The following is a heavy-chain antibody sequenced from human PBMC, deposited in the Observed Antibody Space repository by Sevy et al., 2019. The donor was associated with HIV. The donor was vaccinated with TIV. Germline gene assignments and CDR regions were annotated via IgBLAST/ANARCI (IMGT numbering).Heavy chain of an antibody. Sequence: ASVKVSCKVSGYTLTELSIHWVRQAPGKGLEWLVTFDPEDGKTSNEQNFQGRVTMTADTSTDTTYMELSRLRSEDTDEYYCASTRDYYDSSGYYFDYWGQGTLVTVSS. V-gene: IGHV1-24*01. CDR3: ASTRDYYDSSGYYFDY. J-gene: IGHJ4*02. CDR1: GYTLTELS. D-gene: IGHD3-22*01. CDR2: FDPEDGKT.